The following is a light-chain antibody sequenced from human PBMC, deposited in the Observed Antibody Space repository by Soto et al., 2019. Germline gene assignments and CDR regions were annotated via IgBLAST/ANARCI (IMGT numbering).Light chain of an antibody. J-gene: IGLJ1*01. CDR1: GSDVGDYNY. Sequence: QSALTHPPSASGSPGQSVTISCTGTGSDVGDYNYVSCYQQHPGKAPKLMIYEVTKLPSGVPDRFSGSKSGNTASLTVSGLQAEDEANYYCRSYTGSSYVFGTGPKVTV. CDR3: RSYTGSSYV. V-gene: IGLV2-8*01. CDR2: EVT.